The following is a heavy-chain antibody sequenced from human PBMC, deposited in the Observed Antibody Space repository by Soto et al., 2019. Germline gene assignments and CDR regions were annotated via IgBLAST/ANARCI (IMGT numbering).Heavy chain of an antibody. J-gene: IGHJ6*02. CDR1: GFIFSGYA. CDR3: AKDRGQSLYYYYGLDV. Sequence: EVQLLESGGNLVQPGGSLRLSCAASGFIFSGYALSWVRQAPGKGLEWVSAISGSGGDTYYADSVKGRFTVSRDNSKNTLYLQMNYLRADDTAVYYCAKDRGQSLYYYYGLDVWGQGTTVTVSS. D-gene: IGHD3-10*01. V-gene: IGHV3-23*01. CDR2: ISGSGGDT.